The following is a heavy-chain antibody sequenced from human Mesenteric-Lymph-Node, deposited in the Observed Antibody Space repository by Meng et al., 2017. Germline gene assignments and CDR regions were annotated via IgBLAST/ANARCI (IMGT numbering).Heavy chain of an antibody. D-gene: IGHD6-19*01. CDR2: IYYSGSN. Sequence: QLQLQEAGPGLVKPSETLSLTCTVAGGSISSYYWSWIRKPPGKGLEWIGYIYYSGSNNYNPSLKSRVTISVDTSKNQFSLKLSSVTAADTAVYYCASIAVAGSWFDPWGQGTLVTVSS. V-gene: IGHV4-59*12. CDR1: GGSISSYY. CDR3: ASIAVAGSWFDP. J-gene: IGHJ5*02.